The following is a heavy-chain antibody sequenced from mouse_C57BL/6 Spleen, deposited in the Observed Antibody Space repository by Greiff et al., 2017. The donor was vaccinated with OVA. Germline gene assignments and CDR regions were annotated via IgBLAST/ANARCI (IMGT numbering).Heavy chain of an antibody. CDR3: ARAGITTVVLDY. CDR2: IDPNSGGT. J-gene: IGHJ2*01. Sequence: QVHVKQSGAELVKPGASVKLSCKASGYTFTSYWMHWVKQRPGRGLEWIGRIDPNSGGTKYNEKFKSKATLTVDKPSSTAYMQLSSLTSEDSAVYYCARAGITTVVLDYWGQGTTLTVSS. CDR1: GYTFTSYW. V-gene: IGHV1-72*01. D-gene: IGHD1-1*01.